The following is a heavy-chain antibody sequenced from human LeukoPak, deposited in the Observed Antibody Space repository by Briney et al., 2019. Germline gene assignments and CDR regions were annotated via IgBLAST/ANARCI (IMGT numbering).Heavy chain of an antibody. CDR3: ASELDLPTNWAFDY. V-gene: IGHV3-7*03. CDR1: GFTFSSYW. CDR2: IKQDGSEE. Sequence: GGSLRLSCVASGFTFSSYWMSWVRQAPGKGLEWVANIKQDGSEEYYADPVKGRFTISRDNAKNSLYLQMNSLGAEDTAVYYCASELDLPTNWAFDYWGQGALVTVSS. D-gene: IGHD7-27*01. J-gene: IGHJ4*02.